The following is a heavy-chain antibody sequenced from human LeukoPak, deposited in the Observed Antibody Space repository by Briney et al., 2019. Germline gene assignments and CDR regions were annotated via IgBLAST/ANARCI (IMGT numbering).Heavy chain of an antibody. CDR1: GFTFSSYW. J-gene: IGHJ4*02. CDR2: IKTDGTEK. V-gene: IGHV3-7*03. CDR3: AKAYSSSWYLYSFDY. Sequence: GGSLRLSCAASGFTFSSYWINWVRQAPGKGLEWVANIKTDGTEKNYVDSVRGRFTISRDNAQNSAYLQMNSLRAEDTAVYYCAKAYSSSWYLYSFDYWGQGTLVTVSS. D-gene: IGHD6-13*01.